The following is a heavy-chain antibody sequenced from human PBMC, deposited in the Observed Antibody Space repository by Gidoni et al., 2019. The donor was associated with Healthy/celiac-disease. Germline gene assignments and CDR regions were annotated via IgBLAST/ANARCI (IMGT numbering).Heavy chain of an antibody. D-gene: IGHD6-13*01. CDR1: GFTFSTYS. CDR2: ISSSSSYI. J-gene: IGHJ4*02. Sequence: EVQLLESGGGLVKPGGSLRLCCAASGFTFSTYSMNWVRQAPGKGLEWVSSISSSSSYIYYADSVKGRFTISRDNEKNSLYLQMNSLRAEDTAVYYCARDWSSSWYDWGQGTLVTVSS. CDR3: ARDWSSSWYD. V-gene: IGHV3-21*01.